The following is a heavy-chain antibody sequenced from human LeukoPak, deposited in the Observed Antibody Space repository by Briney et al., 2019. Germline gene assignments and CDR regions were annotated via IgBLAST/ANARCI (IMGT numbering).Heavy chain of an antibody. D-gene: IGHD2-2*02. Sequence: SETLSLTCTVSGGSISSYYWIWIRQPPGKGLEWIGYIYYGGSTNYNPSLKSRVTISVDTSMNQFSLKMSSVTAADTAVYYCATIRYCSSTSCYMLFDYWGQGTLVTVSS. CDR2: IYYGGST. V-gene: IGHV4-59*01. CDR3: ATIRYCSSTSCYMLFDY. CDR1: GGSISSYY. J-gene: IGHJ4*02.